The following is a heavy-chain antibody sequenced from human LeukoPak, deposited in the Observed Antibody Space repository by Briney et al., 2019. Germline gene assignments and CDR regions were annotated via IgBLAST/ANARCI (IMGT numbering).Heavy chain of an antibody. V-gene: IGHV3-7*01. D-gene: IGHD6-6*01. CDR2: IKQDGSEK. J-gene: IGHJ4*02. Sequence: GGSLRLSCAASGFIFSNYWMSWVRQAPGKGLEWVANIKQDGSEKYYVNSVKGRFTISRDNAKNSLYLQMNSLRAEDTAVYYCARDDSSSCFDYWGQGTLVTVSS. CDR3: ARDDSSSCFDY. CDR1: GFIFSNYW.